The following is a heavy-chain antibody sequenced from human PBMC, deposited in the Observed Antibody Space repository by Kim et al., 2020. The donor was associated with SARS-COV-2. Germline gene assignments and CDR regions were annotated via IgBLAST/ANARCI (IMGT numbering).Heavy chain of an antibody. J-gene: IGHJ6*03. CDR1: GFTFSSSV. D-gene: IGHD1-26*01. V-gene: IGHV3-64*01. CDR2: ISINGGST. CDR3: ARGGSPYYYMDV. Sequence: GGSLRLSCAASGFTFSSSVMYWVRQAPGKGLEYVSGISINGGSTTYANSVKGRFTISRDNSKNTLYLQMGSLRTEDMAVYYCARGGSPYYYMDVWGKGTTVTVSS.